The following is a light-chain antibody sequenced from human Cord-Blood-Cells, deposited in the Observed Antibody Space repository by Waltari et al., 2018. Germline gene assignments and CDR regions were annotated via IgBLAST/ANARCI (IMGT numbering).Light chain of an antibody. CDR2: WAS. CDR1: QSVLYSSNNNNY. V-gene: IGKV4-1*01. Sequence: DIVMTQPPDSLAVSLGERATINCKSSQSVLYSSNNNNYLAWYQQEPGQPPKLLIYWASAREAGVRDRFSGSGSVTDFTLTISSLQAEDVAVYYWQQYASTPYTLGQGTKLEIK. CDR3: QQYASTPYT. J-gene: IGKJ2*01.